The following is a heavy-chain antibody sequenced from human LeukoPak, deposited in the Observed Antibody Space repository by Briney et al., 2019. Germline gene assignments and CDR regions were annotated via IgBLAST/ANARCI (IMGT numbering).Heavy chain of an antibody. CDR3: ARALYGSGSYSTY. D-gene: IGHD3-10*01. Sequence: GGSLRLSCAASGFTFSDFFMTWIRQAPGKGLEWVSYISDSSVFTAYSDSVEGRFTISRDNARNSLYLQMNSLRAEDTAVYNCARALYGSGSYSTYWGQGTLVTVSS. CDR1: GFTFSDFF. CDR2: ISDSSVFT. J-gene: IGHJ4*02. V-gene: IGHV3-11*05.